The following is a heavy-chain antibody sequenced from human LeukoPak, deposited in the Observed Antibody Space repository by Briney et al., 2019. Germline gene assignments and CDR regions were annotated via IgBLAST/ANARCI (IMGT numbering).Heavy chain of an antibody. J-gene: IGHJ4*02. Sequence: ASVKVSCKASGYTFTNYYIHWVRQAPGQGLEWMGWVSAYNGHTNYAQKFQGRVTMTTDTSTSTASMELRSLRSDDTAVYYCAGSSSWYGLFDYWGQGTLVTVSS. CDR1: GYTFTNYY. CDR2: VSAYNGHT. CDR3: AGSSSWYGLFDY. V-gene: IGHV1-18*04. D-gene: IGHD6-13*01.